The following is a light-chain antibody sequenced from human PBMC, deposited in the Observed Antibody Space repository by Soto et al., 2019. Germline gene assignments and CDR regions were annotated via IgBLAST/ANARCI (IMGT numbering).Light chain of an antibody. Sequence: EIVLTQSPGTLSLSPGEGATLSCRASESVSSNYLAWDQLKPGQAPRLLIYGTSIRAAGIPDRFSGSGSGTDFTLTISRLDPEDFAVYFCQQYGSSPRTFGQGTEVEIK. CDR1: ESVSSNY. CDR2: GTS. CDR3: QQYGSSPRT. V-gene: IGKV3-20*01. J-gene: IGKJ1*01.